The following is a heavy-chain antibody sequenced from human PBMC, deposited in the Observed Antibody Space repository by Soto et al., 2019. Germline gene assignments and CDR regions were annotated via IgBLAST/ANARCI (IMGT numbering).Heavy chain of an antibody. CDR2: IYPGDSDT. CDR1: GYSFTTYW. Sequence: PGESLKISCQGSGYSFTTYWIGWVRQMPGKGLGWMGIIYPGDSDTRYSPSFQGQVTISADKSISTAYLQWSSLKASDTAMYYCATGGYCSDTTCYNFFDYWGQGTLVTVSS. CDR3: ATGGYCSDTTCYNFFDY. J-gene: IGHJ4*02. D-gene: IGHD2-2*02. V-gene: IGHV5-51*01.